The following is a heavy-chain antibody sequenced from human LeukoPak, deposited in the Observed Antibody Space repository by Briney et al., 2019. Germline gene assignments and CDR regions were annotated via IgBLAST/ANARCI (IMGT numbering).Heavy chain of an antibody. D-gene: IGHD5-18*01. J-gene: IGHJ4*02. Sequence: GGSLTLTCAASGCTFSNYWMHWVRQRPGKGLVWVSRINSDGSSTNYADYVKGRFTISSDNANNTLYLQMNRLTADDTAEYYCARSRRYGIFEYGGQGTLVTVSS. CDR3: ARSRRYGIFEY. CDR1: GCTFSNYW. V-gene: IGHV3-74*01. CDR2: INSDGSST.